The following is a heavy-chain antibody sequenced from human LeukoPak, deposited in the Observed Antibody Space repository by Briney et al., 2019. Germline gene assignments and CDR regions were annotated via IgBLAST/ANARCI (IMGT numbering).Heavy chain of an antibody. CDR2: IYYSGST. Sequence: SETLSLTCTVSGVSISSSNYYWGWIRQPPGKGLEWIGYIYYSGSTNYNPSLKSRVTISVDTSKNQFSLKLSSVTAADTAVYYCARETSQKGAHYMDVWGKGTTVTISS. V-gene: IGHV4-61*01. CDR1: GVSISSSNYY. CDR3: ARETSQKGAHYMDV. J-gene: IGHJ6*03. D-gene: IGHD3-16*01.